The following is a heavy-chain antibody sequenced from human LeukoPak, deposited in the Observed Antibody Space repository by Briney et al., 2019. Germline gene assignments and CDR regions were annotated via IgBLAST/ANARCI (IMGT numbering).Heavy chain of an antibody. CDR2: TTDKATGHIT. CDR3: VRGYNSFDS. J-gene: IGHJ4*02. D-gene: IGHD3-22*01. Sequence: GGSLRLSCAISGFTFSDFYMDWVRQAPGKGLEWVGRTTDKATGHITLYAASVRGRFTVSRDESGNSLYLQMNSLQTDDTAIYYCVRGYNSFDSWGQGTLVTASS. V-gene: IGHV3-72*01. CDR1: GFTFSDFY.